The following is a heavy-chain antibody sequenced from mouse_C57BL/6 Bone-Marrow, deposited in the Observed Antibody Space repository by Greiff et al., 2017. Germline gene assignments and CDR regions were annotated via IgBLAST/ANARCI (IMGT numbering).Heavy chain of an antibody. CDR2: IHPNSGST. CDR3: ARDYDYDGLFAY. D-gene: IGHD2-4*01. J-gene: IGHJ3*01. Sequence: QVQLQQPGAELVKPGSSVKLSCKASGYTFTSYWMHWVKQRPGPGLEWIGIIHPNSGSTNYNEKFKSKATLTVDKSSSTAYMQLSSLTSADSAVYYCARDYDYDGLFAYWGQGTLVTVSA. CDR1: GYTFTSYW. V-gene: IGHV1-64*01.